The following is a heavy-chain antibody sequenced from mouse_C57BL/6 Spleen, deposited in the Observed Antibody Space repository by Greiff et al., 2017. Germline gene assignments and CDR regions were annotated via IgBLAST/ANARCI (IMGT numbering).Heavy chain of an antibody. CDR2: IHPNSGST. V-gene: IGHV1-64*01. Sequence: QVQLQQPGAELVKPGASVKLSCKASGYTFTSYWMHWVKQRPGQGLEWIGMIHPNSGSTNYNEKLKSKATLTVDKSSSTAYMQLSSLTSEDSAVYYCARSLRSFAYWGQGTLVTVSA. CDR3: ARSLRSFAY. J-gene: IGHJ3*01. CDR1: GYTFTSYW.